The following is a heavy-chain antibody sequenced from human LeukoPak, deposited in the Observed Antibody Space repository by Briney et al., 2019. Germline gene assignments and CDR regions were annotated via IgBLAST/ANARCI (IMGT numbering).Heavy chain of an antibody. CDR3: ARDRRDIVVVPAATNYYGMDV. CDR2: IYSGGST. Sequence: GGSLRLSCAASGFTVSSNYMSWVRQAPGKGLEWVSVIYSGGSTYYADSVKGRFTTSRDNSKNTLYLQMNSLRAEDTAVYYCARDRRDIVVVPAATNYYGMDVWGQGTTVTVSS. CDR1: GFTVSSNY. V-gene: IGHV3-66*01. J-gene: IGHJ6*02. D-gene: IGHD2-2*01.